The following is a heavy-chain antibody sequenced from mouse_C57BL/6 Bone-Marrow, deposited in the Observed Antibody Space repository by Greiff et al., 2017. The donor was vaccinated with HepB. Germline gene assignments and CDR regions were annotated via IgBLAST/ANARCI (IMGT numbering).Heavy chain of an antibody. D-gene: IGHD2-10*02. CDR2: IWSDGST. V-gene: IGHV2-6-1*01. J-gene: IGHJ4*01. CDR3: ARHGYGNYAMDY. CDR1: GFSLTSYG. Sequence: VKLVESGPGLVAPSQSLSITYTVSGFSLTSYGVHWVRQPPGKGLEWLVVIWSDGSTTYNSALKSRLSISKDNSKSQVFLKMNSLQTDDTAMYYCARHGYGNYAMDYWGQGTSVTVSS.